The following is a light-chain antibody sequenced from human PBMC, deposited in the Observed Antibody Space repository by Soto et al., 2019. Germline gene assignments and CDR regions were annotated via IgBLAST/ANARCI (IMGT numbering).Light chain of an antibody. Sequence: EILFTQSPATLSLSPGERATLSCRASQSVSSYLAWYQQKPGQAPRLLIYDASNRATGIPARFSGSGSGTDFTLTISSLEPEDFAVYYCQQRSNWLTFGPGTKVDIK. CDR2: DAS. V-gene: IGKV3-11*01. J-gene: IGKJ3*01. CDR1: QSVSSY. CDR3: QQRSNWLT.